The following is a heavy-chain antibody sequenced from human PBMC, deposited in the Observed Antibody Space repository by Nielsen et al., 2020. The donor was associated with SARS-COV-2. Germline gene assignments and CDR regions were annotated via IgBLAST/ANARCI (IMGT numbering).Heavy chain of an antibody. V-gene: IGHV4-59*01. Sequence: SETLSLTCTVSGGSISSYYWSWIRQPPGKGLEWIGYIYYSGSTNYNPSLKSRVTISVDTSKNQFSLKLSSVTAADTAVYYCARDHSFYDSLTGGDYGMDVWGQGTMVTVSS. J-gene: IGHJ6*02. CDR1: GGSISSYY. D-gene: IGHD3-9*01. CDR2: IYYSGST. CDR3: ARDHSFYDSLTGGDYGMDV.